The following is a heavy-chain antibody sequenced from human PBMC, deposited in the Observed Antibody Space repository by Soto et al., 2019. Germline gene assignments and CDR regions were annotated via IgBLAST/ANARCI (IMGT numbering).Heavy chain of an antibody. CDR3: ARSSRRGEDAFDI. CDR2: IWYDGSNK. V-gene: IGHV3-33*01. Sequence: HPGGSLRLSCAASGFTFSSYGMHWVRQAPGKGLEWVAVIWYDGSNKYYADSVKGRFTISRDNSKNTLYLQMNSLRAEDTAVYYCARSSRRGEDAFDIWGQGTMVTVSS. D-gene: IGHD3-16*01. CDR1: GFTFSSYG. J-gene: IGHJ3*02.